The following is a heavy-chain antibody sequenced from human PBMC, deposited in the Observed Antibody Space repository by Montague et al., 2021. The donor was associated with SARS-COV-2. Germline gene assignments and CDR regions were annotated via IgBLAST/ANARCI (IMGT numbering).Heavy chain of an antibody. CDR1: RDSITSHYYF. Sequence: SETLSLTCTVSRDSITSHYYFWAWIRQPPGMGLVWVGCVDYSTLTIPTPSLQSRVTISVATSKKPFSLTVNAVTAAATAVYYCAKDGEELACGTFDIWGQGTMVTVSS. J-gene: IGHJ3*02. CDR2: VDYSTLT. CDR3: AKDGEELACGTFDI. V-gene: IGHV4-39*07. D-gene: IGHD2-21*01.